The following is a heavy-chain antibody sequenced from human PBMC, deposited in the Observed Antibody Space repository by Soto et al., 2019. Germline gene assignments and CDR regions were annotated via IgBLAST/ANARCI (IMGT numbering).Heavy chain of an antibody. D-gene: IGHD3-3*01. CDR2: ISAYNGNT. Sequence: ASVKVSCKASGYTFTSYGISWVRRAPGQGLEWMGWISAYNGNTNYAQKLQGRVTMTTDTSTSTAYMELRSLRSDDTAVYYCARDLHDFWSGYYSTFDYWGQGTLVTVSS. J-gene: IGHJ4*02. CDR1: GYTFTSYG. CDR3: ARDLHDFWSGYYSTFDY. V-gene: IGHV1-18*01.